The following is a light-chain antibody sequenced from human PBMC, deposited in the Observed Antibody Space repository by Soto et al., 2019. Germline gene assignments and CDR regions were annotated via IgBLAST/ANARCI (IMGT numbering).Light chain of an antibody. CDR3: IQPLQTPRT. CDR2: LGS. CDR1: QSLLHSNGYNY. V-gene: IGKV2-28*01. J-gene: IGKJ1*01. Sequence: DIVMTQSPLSLPVTPGEPASISCRSSQSLLHSNGYNYLDWYLQKPGQSPQLLIYLGSNRASGVPERFSGSGSGTDFTLKISRVEAADVGVYYCIQPLQTPRTFGQGTKVEIK.